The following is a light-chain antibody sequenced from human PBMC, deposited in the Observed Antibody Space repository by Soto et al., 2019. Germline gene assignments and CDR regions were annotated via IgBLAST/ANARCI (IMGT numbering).Light chain of an antibody. V-gene: IGKV1-39*01. Sequence: DIQMTQSPSPLSASVGDRVDITCRTSQSVSSYLNWYQAKPGKAPKILIYAASSLQSGVPSRFSGSGSGTESTLTISSLQPEDFAIYYCQQSSSAPLTFCPGTKVDIK. J-gene: IGKJ3*01. CDR2: AAS. CDR1: QSVSSY. CDR3: QQSSSAPLT.